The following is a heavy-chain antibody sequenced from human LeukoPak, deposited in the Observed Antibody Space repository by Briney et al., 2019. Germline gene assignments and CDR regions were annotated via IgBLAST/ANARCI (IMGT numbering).Heavy chain of an antibody. CDR3: ARRGWYYDADY. Sequence: PSETLSLTCTVSGGSISSSNYYWGWIRQPPGKGLEWIGSIYYSGSTYYNPSLKSRVTISVDTSKNQFSLKLSSVTAADTAVYYCARRGWYYDADYWGQGTLVTVSS. J-gene: IGHJ4*02. CDR2: IYYSGST. V-gene: IGHV4-39*07. D-gene: IGHD3-22*01. CDR1: GGSISSSNYY.